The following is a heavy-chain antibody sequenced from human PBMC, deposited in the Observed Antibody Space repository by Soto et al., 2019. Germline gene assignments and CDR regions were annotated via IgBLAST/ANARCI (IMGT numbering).Heavy chain of an antibody. Sequence: HPGGSLRLSCAASGFTFSSYAMSWVRQAPGKGLEWVSAISGSGGSTYYADSVKGRFTISRDNSKNTLYLQMNSLRAEDTAVYYCAKDNEYCSGGSCYGDAFDIWGQGTMVTVSS. J-gene: IGHJ3*02. CDR3: AKDNEYCSGGSCYGDAFDI. V-gene: IGHV3-23*01. CDR2: ISGSGGST. CDR1: GFTFSSYA. D-gene: IGHD2-15*01.